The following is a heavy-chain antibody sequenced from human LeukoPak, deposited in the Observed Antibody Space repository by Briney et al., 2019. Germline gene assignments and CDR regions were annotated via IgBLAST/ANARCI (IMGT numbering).Heavy chain of an antibody. CDR1: GFTFGDHA. CDR3: ARGPIQLWIHNAMDV. D-gene: IGHD5-18*01. J-gene: IGHJ6*02. CDR2: IRSKAYRGTT. Sequence: GGSLRPSCTGSGFTFGDHAMSWVRQAPGKGLEWVGFIRSKAYRGTTEYAASVKGRFTISRDDSASIAYLQMNSLRIEDTAAYYCARGPIQLWIHNAMDVWGQGTTVTVSS. V-gene: IGHV3-49*04.